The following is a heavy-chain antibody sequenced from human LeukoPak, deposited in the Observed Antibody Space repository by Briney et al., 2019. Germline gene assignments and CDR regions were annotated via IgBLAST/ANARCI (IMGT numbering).Heavy chain of an antibody. J-gene: IGHJ4*02. CDR2: VRGSGNNT. CDR1: GFTFNTNA. CDR3: AKFGSSGSPYWSPSDY. D-gene: IGHD3-10*01. V-gene: IGHV3-23*01. Sequence: PGGPLSPSCAASGFTFNTNAMNWARQAPGKGPDRVSAVRGSGNNTYYANSVKGRFTISRENSKNTLYLKMNNLRVEDTAVYYCAKFGSSGSPYWSPSDYWGQGILVTVSS.